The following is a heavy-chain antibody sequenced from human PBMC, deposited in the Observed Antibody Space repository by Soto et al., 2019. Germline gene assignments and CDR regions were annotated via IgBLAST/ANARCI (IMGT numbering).Heavy chain of an antibody. CDR2: VHYRAST. Sequence: QQQLQESGPGLVKPSETLSLTCTVSGGSISSSRYYWGRHRQPPGQGLEGIMCVHYRASTYYDPSTWRRDPLSVHTSTTPTSPRLGSVPPANTAVYYCARHDSGACWGGTCFWDYSDYWGQGTLVTVSS. CDR1: GGSISSSRYY. D-gene: IGHD2-21*02. J-gene: IGHJ4*02. CDR3: ARHDSGACWGGTCFWDYSDY. V-gene: IGHV4-39*02.